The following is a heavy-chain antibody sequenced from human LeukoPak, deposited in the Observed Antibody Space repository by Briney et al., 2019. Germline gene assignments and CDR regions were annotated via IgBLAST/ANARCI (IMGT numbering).Heavy chain of an antibody. Sequence: SETLSLTCAVYGGSFSGYYWSWIRQPPGKGLEWIGEINHSGSTNYNPSLKSRVTISVDTSKNQFSLKLSSVTAADTAVYYCARPVDGYCSSTCCPYYYYYYMDVWGKGTTVTVSS. V-gene: IGHV4-34*01. CDR2: INHSGST. J-gene: IGHJ6*03. CDR1: GGSFSGYY. CDR3: ARPVDGYCSSTCCPYYYYYYMDV. D-gene: IGHD2-2*01.